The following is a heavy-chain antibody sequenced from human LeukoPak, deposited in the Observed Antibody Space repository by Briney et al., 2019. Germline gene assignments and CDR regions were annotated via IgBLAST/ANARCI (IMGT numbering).Heavy chain of an antibody. CDR3: AGDWGHTYYYDSSGYYPDY. Sequence: GASVKVSCKASGYTFTGYYMHWVRQAPGQGLEWMGWINPNSGGTNYAQKFQGRVTMTRDTSISTAYMELSRLRSDDTAVYYCAGDWGHTYYYDSSGYYPDYWGQGTLVTVSS. CDR2: INPNSGGT. J-gene: IGHJ4*02. CDR1: GYTFTGYY. V-gene: IGHV1-2*02. D-gene: IGHD3-22*01.